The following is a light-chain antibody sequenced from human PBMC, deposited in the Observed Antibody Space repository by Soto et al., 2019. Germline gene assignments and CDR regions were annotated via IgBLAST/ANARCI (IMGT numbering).Light chain of an antibody. Sequence: QSVLTQPASVSGSPGQSITISCTGTRSDVGGYNFVSWYQQHPGKVPKLLIYDVTHRPSGVSNRFSASKSANTASLTISRLQAEDEADYYCSSYTSTNTLVFGGGTKLTVL. CDR3: SSYTSTNTLV. V-gene: IGLV2-14*01. CDR2: DVT. CDR1: RSDVGGYNF. J-gene: IGLJ2*01.